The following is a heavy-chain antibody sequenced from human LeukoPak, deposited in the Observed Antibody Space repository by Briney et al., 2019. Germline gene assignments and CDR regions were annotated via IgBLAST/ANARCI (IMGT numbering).Heavy chain of an antibody. Sequence: SVKVSCKASGGTFSSYAISWVRQAPGQGLEWMGRIIPILGIANYAQKFQGRVTITADRSTSTAYMELSSLRSEDTAVYYCARDQVTIVRGAMIPWGQGTLVTVSS. CDR2: IIPILGIA. CDR3: ARDQVTIVRGAMIP. J-gene: IGHJ5*02. V-gene: IGHV1-69*04. CDR1: GGTFSSYA. D-gene: IGHD3-10*01.